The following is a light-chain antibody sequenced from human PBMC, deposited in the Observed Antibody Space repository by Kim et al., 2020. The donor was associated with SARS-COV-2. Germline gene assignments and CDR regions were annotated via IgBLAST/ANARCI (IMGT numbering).Light chain of an antibody. J-gene: IGLJ2*01. CDR3: NSRDSNDNVV. V-gene: IGLV3-19*01. Sequence: ALGQTVRNTCQGESLRSYKATWYKKKPGKAPIVVIYGKKNRPSGIPDRFSGSSSGNTASLTITGTQAGDEADYYCNSRDSNDNVVFGGGTKLTVL. CDR1: SLRSYK. CDR2: GKK.